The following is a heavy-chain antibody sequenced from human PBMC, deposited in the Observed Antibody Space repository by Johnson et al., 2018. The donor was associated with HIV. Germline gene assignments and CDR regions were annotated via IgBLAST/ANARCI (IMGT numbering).Heavy chain of an antibody. CDR1: GFTFDDYG. CDR3: AREGENDAFDI. D-gene: IGHD2-21*01. V-gene: IGHV3-20*04. J-gene: IGHJ3*02. CDR2: INWNGGST. Sequence: VRLVESGGGVVRPGGSLRLSCAASGFTFDDYGMSWVRQAPGKGLEWVPGINWNGGSTGYPDSVKGRFTVSRDNSKNTLYLQMNSLRAEDTAVYYGAREGENDAFDIWGQGTMVTVSS.